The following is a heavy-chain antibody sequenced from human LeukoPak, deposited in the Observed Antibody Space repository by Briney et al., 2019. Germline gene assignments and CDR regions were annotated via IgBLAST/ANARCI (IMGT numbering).Heavy chain of an antibody. CDR3: ARTYTTDYGEPSFDY. J-gene: IGHJ4*02. V-gene: IGHV1-18*01. CDR1: GYTFTSYG. Sequence: ASVKVSCKASGYTFTSYGISWVRQAPGQGLEWMGWISAYNGNTNYAQKLQGRVTMTTDTSTSTAYMELRSLRSDDTAVYYCARTYTTDYGEPSFDYWGQGTLVTVSS. CDR2: ISAYNGNT. D-gene: IGHD4-17*01.